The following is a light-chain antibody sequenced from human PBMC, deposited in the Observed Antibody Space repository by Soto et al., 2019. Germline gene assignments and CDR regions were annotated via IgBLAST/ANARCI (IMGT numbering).Light chain of an antibody. CDR2: AAS. V-gene: IGKV1-9*01. CDR1: QGISSY. J-gene: IGKJ5*01. CDR3: QQLNSYSPIT. Sequence: DIPLTQSPPFLSASVGDRVIISCRASQGISSYLAWYQQKPGKAPKLLIHAASILQSGVPSRFSGSGSGTEFTLTISSLQPEDFATYYCQQLNSYSPITFGQGTRLEIK.